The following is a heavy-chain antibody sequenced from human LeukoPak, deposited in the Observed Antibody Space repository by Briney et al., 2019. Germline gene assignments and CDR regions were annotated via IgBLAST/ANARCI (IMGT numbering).Heavy chain of an antibody. CDR3: ARYYHTTGYAFDI. D-gene: IGHD3-22*01. CDR1: GGSISSYY. J-gene: IGHJ3*02. V-gene: IGHV4-4*07. CDR2: IHSSGST. Sequence: SETLSLTCTVSGGSISSYYWSWIRQPAGKGLEWIGRIHSSGSTDYNASLKSRVTMSVDTSKNQFSLKLSSVIAADTAVYYCARYYHTTGYAFDIWGQGTMVTVSS.